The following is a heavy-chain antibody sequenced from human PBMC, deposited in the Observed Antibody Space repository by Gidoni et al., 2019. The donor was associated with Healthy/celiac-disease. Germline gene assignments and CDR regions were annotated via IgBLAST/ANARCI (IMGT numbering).Heavy chain of an antibody. CDR2: IWYDGSNK. D-gene: IGHD3-10*01. V-gene: IGHV3-33*01. Sequence: QVQLVESGGGVVQPGRSLRLSCSASGFTFSSYGMHWVRQAPGKGLEWVAVIWYDGSNKYYADSVKGRFTISRDNSKNTLYLQMNSLRAEDTAVYYCARVEGYGSGSYSYDYWGQGTLVTVSS. CDR3: ARVEGYGSGSYSYDY. J-gene: IGHJ4*02. CDR1: GFTFSSYG.